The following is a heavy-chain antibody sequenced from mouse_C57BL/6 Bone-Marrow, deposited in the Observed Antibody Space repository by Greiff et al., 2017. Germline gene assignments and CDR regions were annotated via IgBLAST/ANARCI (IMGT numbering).Heavy chain of an antibody. D-gene: IGHD4-1*01. J-gene: IGHJ3*01. CDR1: GYAFSSSW. Sequence: QVQLKESGPELVKPGASVKISCKASGYAFSSSWMNWVKQRPGKGLEWIGRIYPGDGDTNYNGKFKGKATLTADKSSSTAYMQLSSLTSEDSAVYFCTSTGRGFAYWGQGTLVTVSA. CDR3: TSTGRGFAY. CDR2: IYPGDGDT. V-gene: IGHV1-82*01.